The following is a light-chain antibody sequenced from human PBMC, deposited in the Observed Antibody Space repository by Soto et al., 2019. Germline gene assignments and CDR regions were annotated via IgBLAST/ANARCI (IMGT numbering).Light chain of an antibody. J-gene: IGKJ5*01. CDR3: LQDYTYPYT. CDR2: GAS. V-gene: IGKV1-6*01. CDR1: QSISSY. Sequence: IHMTQSPSSLSASLLYIVTITCXASQSISSYLNWYQQKPGKAPKLLLYGASSLQSGVPSRFSGSGSGTDFTLTISSLQPEDFATYYCLQDYTYPYTFGQGTRLEIK.